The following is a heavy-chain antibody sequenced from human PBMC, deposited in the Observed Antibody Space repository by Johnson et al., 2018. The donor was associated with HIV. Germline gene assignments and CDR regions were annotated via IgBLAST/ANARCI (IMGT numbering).Heavy chain of an antibody. CDR3: ARGDYVYMDYSAFDI. J-gene: IGHJ3*02. CDR1: GFTFRSYA. V-gene: IGHV3-30-3*01. D-gene: IGHD5/OR15-5a*01. CDR2: TSYDGSNK. Sequence: QVQLVESGGGVVQPGRSLRLSCAASGFTFRSYAIHWVRQAPGKGLEWVALTSYDGSNKYYADSVKGRFTISRDNSKNTLYLQMNSLRAEDTAVYYCARGDYVYMDYSAFDIWGQGTMVTVSS.